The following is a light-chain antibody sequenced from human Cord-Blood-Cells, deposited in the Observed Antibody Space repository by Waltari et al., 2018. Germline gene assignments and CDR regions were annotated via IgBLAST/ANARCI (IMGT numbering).Light chain of an antibody. Sequence: DIQMTQSTSSLSASVGDRVTITCRASQSISSYLNLYQQKPGKAPKLLIYAASSLQSGVPSIFSGSGSGTDFTLTISSLQPEDFATYYCQQSYSTPFTFGPGTKVDIK. CDR1: QSISSY. J-gene: IGKJ3*01. V-gene: IGKV1-39*01. CDR2: AAS. CDR3: QQSYSTPFT.